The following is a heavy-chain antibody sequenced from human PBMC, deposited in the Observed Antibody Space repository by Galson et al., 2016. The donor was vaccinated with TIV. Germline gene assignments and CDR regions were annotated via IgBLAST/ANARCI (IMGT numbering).Heavy chain of an antibody. CDR2: IYQHGST. CDR3: ARAHPGYYFDY. CDR1: GDSMSSGDNS. V-gene: IGHV4-30-2*01. Sequence: LSLTCAVSGDSMSSGDNSWSWIRQPPGKGLEWIAYIYQHGSTYYNPSLKSRVTLSVDKSKNQFSLNLASVTAADTAVYYCARAHPGYYFDYWGQGTLVTVSS. J-gene: IGHJ4*02. D-gene: IGHD1-1*01.